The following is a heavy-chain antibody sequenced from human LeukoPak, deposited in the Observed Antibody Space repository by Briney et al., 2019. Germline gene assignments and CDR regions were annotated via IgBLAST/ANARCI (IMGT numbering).Heavy chain of an antibody. CDR1: GGTFSSYA. J-gene: IGHJ2*01. D-gene: IGHD1-26*01. CDR2: INPSGGST. V-gene: IGHV1-46*01. Sequence: ASVKVSCKASGGTFSSYAISWVRQAPGQGLEWMGIINPSGGSTSYAQKFQGRVTMTRDTSTSTVYMELSSLRSEDTAVYYCARNAGKKENWYFDLWGRGTLVTVSS. CDR3: ARNAGKKENWYFDL.